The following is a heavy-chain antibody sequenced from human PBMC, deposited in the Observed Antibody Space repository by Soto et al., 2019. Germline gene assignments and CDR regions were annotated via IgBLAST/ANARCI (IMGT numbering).Heavy chain of an antibody. V-gene: IGHV1-46*01. Sequence: QVQLEQSGAEVKKPGASVKVSCKASGYTFTNYYIHWVRQGPGQGPEWMGTINPSGGKTDYAQKFKGRVTLTSDTPTSTVYMELRSLRSEDTAIYYCARDEYHYGSGSSYSTLDDWGQGTLVTVSS. CDR2: INPSGGKT. J-gene: IGHJ4*02. D-gene: IGHD3-10*01. CDR1: GYTFTNYY. CDR3: ARDEYHYGSGSSYSTLDD.